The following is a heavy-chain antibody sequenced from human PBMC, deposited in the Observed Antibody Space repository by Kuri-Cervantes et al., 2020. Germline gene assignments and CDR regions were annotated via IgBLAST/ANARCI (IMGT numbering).Heavy chain of an antibody. D-gene: IGHD1-1*01. CDR3: AREYDDAFDI. J-gene: IGHJ3*02. V-gene: IGHV7-4-1*02. CDR1: VYTFTSYA. Sequence: ASVKVSCKASVYTFTSYAMNWVRQAPGQGLLWMGWINTNTGNPTYAQGFTGRFVFSLDTSVSTAYLQISSLKAEDTAEYYCAREYDDAFDIWGQGTMVTVSS. CDR2: INTNTGNP.